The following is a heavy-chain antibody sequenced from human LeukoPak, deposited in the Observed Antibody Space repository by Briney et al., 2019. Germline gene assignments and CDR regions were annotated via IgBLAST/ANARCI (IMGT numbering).Heavy chain of an antibody. CDR3: AKERGGGTTGTMTYDI. D-gene: IGHD1-1*01. J-gene: IGHJ3*02. CDR1: GYTFTTYG. V-gene: IGHV1-8*02. Sequence: GASVKVSCKASGYTFTTYGITWVRQAPGQGLEWMGWMNPNSGNTGYAQKFQGRVTMTRNTSINTAYMELSSLRSEDTAVYYCAKERGGGTTGTMTYDIWGQGTMVTVSS. CDR2: MNPNSGNT.